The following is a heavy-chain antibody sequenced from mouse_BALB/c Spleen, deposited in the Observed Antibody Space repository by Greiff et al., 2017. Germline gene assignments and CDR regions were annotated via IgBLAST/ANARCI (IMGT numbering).Heavy chain of an antibody. CDR2: ISYDGSN. V-gene: IGHV3-6*02. CDR1: GYSITSGYY. J-gene: IGHJ1*01. Sequence: EVHLVESGPGLVKPSQSLSLTCSVTGYSITSGYYWNWIRQFPGNKLEWMGYISYDGSNNYNPSLKNRISITRDTSKNQFFLKLNSVTTEDTATYYCAREGGPGYWYFDVWGAGTTVTVSS. CDR3: AREGGPGYWYFDV. D-gene: IGHD3-3*01.